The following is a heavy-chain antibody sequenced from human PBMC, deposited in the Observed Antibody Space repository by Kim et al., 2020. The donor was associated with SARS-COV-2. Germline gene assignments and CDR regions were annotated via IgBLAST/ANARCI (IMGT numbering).Heavy chain of an antibody. Sequence: GGSLRLSCAASGFTFSDYYMSWIRQAPGKGLEWVSYISSSGSTIYYADSVKGRFTISRDNAKNSLYLQMNSLRAEDTAVYYCARRGYSGYENYAFDIWGQGTMVTVSS. CDR3: ARRGYSGYENYAFDI. CDR2: ISSSGSTI. V-gene: IGHV3-11*04. D-gene: IGHD5-12*01. CDR1: GFTFSDYY. J-gene: IGHJ3*02.